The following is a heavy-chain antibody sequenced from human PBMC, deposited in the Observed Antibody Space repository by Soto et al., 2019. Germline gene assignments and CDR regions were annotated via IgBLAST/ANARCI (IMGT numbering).Heavy chain of an antibody. J-gene: IGHJ6*02. CDR2: ISAYNGNT. CDR3: ASFDCSSTSCYGDYYYGMDV. Sequence: ASVKVSCKASGYTFTSYGISWVRQAPGQGLEWMGGISAYNGNTNYAQKLQGRVTMTTDASTSTAYMELSSLRSEDTAVYYCASFDCSSTSCYGDYYYGMDVWGQGTTVTVSS. CDR1: GYTFTSYG. V-gene: IGHV1-18*01. D-gene: IGHD2-2*01.